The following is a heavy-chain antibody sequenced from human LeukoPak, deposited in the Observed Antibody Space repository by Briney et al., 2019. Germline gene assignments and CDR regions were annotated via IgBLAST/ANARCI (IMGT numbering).Heavy chain of an antibody. D-gene: IGHD5-18*01. Sequence: SETLSLTCTVSGGSISIYYWSWIRQPPGKGLEWIGYIYYSGSTNYNPSLKSRVAISVDTSKNQFSLKLSSVTAADTAVYYCARGGYSYGFAHYYFDYWGQGTLVTVSS. J-gene: IGHJ4*02. CDR1: GGSISIYY. V-gene: IGHV4-59*01. CDR2: IYYSGST. CDR3: ARGGYSYGFAHYYFDY.